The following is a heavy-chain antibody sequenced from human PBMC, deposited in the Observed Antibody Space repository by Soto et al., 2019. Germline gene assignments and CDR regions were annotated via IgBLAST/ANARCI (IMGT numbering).Heavy chain of an antibody. Sequence: QVQLVQSGAEVKKPGASVKVSCKASGYTFTSYDINWVRQATGQGLEWMGWMNPNSGNTGYAQKFQGRVTMTRNTSISTAYMELSSMRSEDPAVYYCARANYYDSSGYFYYYYYGMDVWGQGTTVTVSS. CDR2: MNPNSGNT. CDR1: GYTFTSYD. J-gene: IGHJ6*02. CDR3: ARANYYDSSGYFYYYYYGMDV. V-gene: IGHV1-8*01. D-gene: IGHD3-22*01.